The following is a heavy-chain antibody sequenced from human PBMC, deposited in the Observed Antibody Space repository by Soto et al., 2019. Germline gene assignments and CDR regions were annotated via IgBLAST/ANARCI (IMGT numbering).Heavy chain of an antibody. J-gene: IGHJ6*03. CDR1: GYTFTSYY. Sequence: ASVKVSCKASGYTFTSYYMHWVRQAPGQGLEWMGIINPSDGSTSYAQKFQGRVTMTRNTSISTAYMELSSLRSEDTAVYYCAREGGDYDFWSGYYTGYYYMDVWGKGTTVTVSS. CDR3: AREGGDYDFWSGYYTGYYYMDV. D-gene: IGHD3-3*01. CDR2: INPSDGST. V-gene: IGHV1-46*01.